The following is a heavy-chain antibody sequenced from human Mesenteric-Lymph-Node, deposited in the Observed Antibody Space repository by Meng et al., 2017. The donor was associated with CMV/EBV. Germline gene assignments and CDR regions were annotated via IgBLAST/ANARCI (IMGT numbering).Heavy chain of an antibody. J-gene: IGHJ4*02. CDR1: GHTFTGHY. Sequence: SVKVSCKASGHTFTGHYMHWVRQAPGQGLEWMGWINVNSGGTKYGQIFQGRVTMTRDTSDSTAYMELNTLRSDDTAVYFCASYNDISGYYSYFDYWGQGTPVTVSS. CDR3: ASYNDISGYYSYFDY. V-gene: IGHV1-2*02. CDR2: INVNSGGT. D-gene: IGHD3-22*01.